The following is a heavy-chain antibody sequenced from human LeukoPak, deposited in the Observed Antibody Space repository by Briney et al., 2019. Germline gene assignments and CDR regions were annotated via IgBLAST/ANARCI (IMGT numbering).Heavy chain of an antibody. CDR3: ARGKRRAAAGHAPFDY. CDR2: IYHSGST. D-gene: IGHD6-13*01. Sequence: GSLRLSCAASGFTFSSYAMSWVRQAPGKGLEWIGEIYHSGSTNYNPSLKSRVTISVDKSKNQFSLKLSSVTAADTAVYYCARGKRRAAAGHAPFDYWGQGTLVTVSS. CDR1: GFTFSSYAM. V-gene: IGHV4-4*02. J-gene: IGHJ4*02.